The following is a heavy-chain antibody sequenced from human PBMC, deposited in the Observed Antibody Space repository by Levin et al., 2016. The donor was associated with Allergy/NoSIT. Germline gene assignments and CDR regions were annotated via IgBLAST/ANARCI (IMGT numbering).Heavy chain of an antibody. V-gene: IGHV3-23*01. Sequence: GGSLRLSCAASGFTFSNYAMNWVRQAPGKGLEWVSGVVGSGYDTMYADSVKGRFTISRDNSKNTFYLEMNSLRAEDTAVYYCAKVVGSSWSWYFDLWGRGTLVTVSS. D-gene: IGHD6-13*01. CDR2: VVGSGYDT. CDR3: AKVVGSSWSWYFDL. CDR1: GFTFSNYA. J-gene: IGHJ2*01.